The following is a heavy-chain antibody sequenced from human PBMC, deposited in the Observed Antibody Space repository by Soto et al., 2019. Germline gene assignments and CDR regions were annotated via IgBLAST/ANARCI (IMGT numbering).Heavy chain of an antibody. CDR1: GFTFSSYG. CDR3: AKTRYSSSKVGYSYYSGMDV. CDR2: ISDEGSNK. J-gene: IGHJ6*02. Sequence: QVQLVESGGGVVQPGRSLRLSCAASGFTFSSYGMHWVRQAPGKGLEWVAVISDEGSNKYYADSVKGRSTLSRDNSKNSLYLQMHSLRAEDTAVYYCAKTRYSSSKVGYSYYSGMDVWGQGPTVTVSS. V-gene: IGHV3-30*18. D-gene: IGHD6-6*01.